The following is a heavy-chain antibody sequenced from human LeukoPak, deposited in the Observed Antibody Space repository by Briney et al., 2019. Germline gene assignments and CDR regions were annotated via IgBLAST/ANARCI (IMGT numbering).Heavy chain of an antibody. Sequence: EASVKVSCKASGYFFTGYYIHWVRQAPGQGLEWMGRINPNSGDTNYAQKFQGRVTMTRDTSISTAHMELSRLKSDDTAVYYCARMTDSSGFIYYFDHWGQGTLVTVSS. CDR2: INPNSGDT. CDR3: ARMTDSSGFIYYFDH. D-gene: IGHD3-22*01. CDR1: GYFFTGYY. J-gene: IGHJ4*02. V-gene: IGHV1-2*06.